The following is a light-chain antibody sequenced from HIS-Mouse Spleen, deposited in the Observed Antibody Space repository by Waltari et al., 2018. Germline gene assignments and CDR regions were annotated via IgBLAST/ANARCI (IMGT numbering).Light chain of an antibody. J-gene: IGLJ2*01. Sequence: SYELTQPPSVSVSPGQTARITCSGDALPKKYAYWYQQKSGQAPVLVIYEDSKRPSGIPERVSGSSSGTMATLTICGAQVEDEADYYCYSTDSSGNHRVFGGGTKLTVL. CDR2: EDS. CDR1: ALPKKY. CDR3: YSTDSSGNHRV. V-gene: IGLV3-10*01.